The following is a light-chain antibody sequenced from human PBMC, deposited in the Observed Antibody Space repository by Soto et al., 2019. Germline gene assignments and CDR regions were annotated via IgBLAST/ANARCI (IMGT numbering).Light chain of an antibody. Sequence: IQLTQSPSSLSASVGDRVSITCRASQGISSNLAWYQQKPGKAPKLLIYAASTLQTGVPSRFRGSGSGTDFTLTISSLQHEDFATYYCQQANSFRLTFGGGTKADIK. CDR3: QQANSFRLT. CDR1: QGISSN. V-gene: IGKV1-9*01. J-gene: IGKJ4*01. CDR2: AAS.